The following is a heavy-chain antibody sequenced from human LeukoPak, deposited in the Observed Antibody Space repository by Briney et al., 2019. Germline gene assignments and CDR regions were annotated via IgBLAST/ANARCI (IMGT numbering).Heavy chain of an antibody. CDR3: ASFGFWSGYYGFDY. D-gene: IGHD3-3*01. V-gene: IGHV4-39*01. CDR2: IYYSGST. J-gene: IGHJ4*02. CDR1: GGSISSSSYY. Sequence: SETLSLTCTVSGGSISSSSYYWGWIRQPPGKGLEWIGSIYYSGSTYYNPPLKSRVTISVDTTKNQFSLKLSSVTAADTAVYYCASFGFWSGYYGFDYWGQGTLVTVSS.